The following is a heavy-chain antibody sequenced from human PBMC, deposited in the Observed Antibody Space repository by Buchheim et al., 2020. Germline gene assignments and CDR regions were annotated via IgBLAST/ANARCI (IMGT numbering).Heavy chain of an antibody. CDR1: GFTFSSYA. Sequence: EVQLLESGGGLVQPGGSLRLSCAASGFTFSSYAMSWVRQAPGKGLEWVSAISGSGGSTYYADSVKGRFIISRDNSKNTLYLQMNSLRAEDTAVYYCAKGWRGTRMNYYYYMDVWGKGTT. J-gene: IGHJ6*03. CDR2: ISGSGGST. CDR3: AKGWRGTRMNYYYYMDV. V-gene: IGHV3-23*01. D-gene: IGHD2-15*01.